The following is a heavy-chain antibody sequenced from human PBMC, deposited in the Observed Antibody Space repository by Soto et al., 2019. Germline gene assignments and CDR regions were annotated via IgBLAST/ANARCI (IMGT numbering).Heavy chain of an antibody. J-gene: IGHJ4*02. CDR2: IIPIFGTA. V-gene: IGHV1-69*13. CDR1: GGTFSSYA. CDR3: ARGLSAAPPTG. D-gene: IGHD6-6*01. Sequence: GASVKVSCKASGGTFSSYAISWVRQAPGQGLEWMGGIIPIFGTASYAQKFQGRVTITADESTSTAYMELSSLRSEDTAVYYCARGLSAAPPTGWGLGTLVTVSS.